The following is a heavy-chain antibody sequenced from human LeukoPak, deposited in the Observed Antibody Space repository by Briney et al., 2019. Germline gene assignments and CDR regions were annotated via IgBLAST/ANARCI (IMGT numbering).Heavy chain of an antibody. J-gene: IGHJ3*02. CDR3: VRGISPGSGWHFDI. CDR1: GVSISNTNW. CDR2: IHLSGNT. Sequence: SETLSLTCAVSGVSISNTNWWSWVRQPPGKGLEWVGEIHLSGNTNYNPSLKSRVTISVDKSKMQFSLKLSSVPAADTAVYYCVRGISPGSGWHFDIWGQGTMVTVSS. V-gene: IGHV4-4*02. D-gene: IGHD6-19*01.